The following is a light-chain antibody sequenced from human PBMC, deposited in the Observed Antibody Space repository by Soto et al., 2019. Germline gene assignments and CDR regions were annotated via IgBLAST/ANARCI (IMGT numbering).Light chain of an antibody. J-gene: IGLJ1*01. V-gene: IGLV1-44*01. CDR1: SSNIGGEA. CDR2: SYN. Sequence: QSVLTQPPSTSGTPGQRVTISCSGSSSNIGGEAVNWYQQLPGTAPKLLIYSYNQRPSGVPDRFSGSKSGTSASLAISGLQSEDEADYNCAAWDDSLNGYVFGTGTKVTVL. CDR3: AAWDDSLNGYV.